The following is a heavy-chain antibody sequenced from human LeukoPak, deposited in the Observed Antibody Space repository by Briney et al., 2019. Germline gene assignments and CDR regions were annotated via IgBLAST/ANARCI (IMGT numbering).Heavy chain of an antibody. CDR1: GFTFSSSW. J-gene: IGHJ4*02. CDR2: IKEDGSEK. V-gene: IGHV3-7*01. Sequence: GGSLRLSCEASGFTFSSSWMSWVRQAPGKGLEWVANIKEDGSEKKYVDSVKGRFTISRDNAKNSLYLQMNSLRGEDTAVYYCARDLSTSCYASDYWGQGTLVTVSS. D-gene: IGHD2-2*01. CDR3: ARDLSTSCYASDY.